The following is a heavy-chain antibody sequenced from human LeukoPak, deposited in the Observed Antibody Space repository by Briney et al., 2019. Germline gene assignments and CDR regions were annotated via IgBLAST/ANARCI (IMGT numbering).Heavy chain of an antibody. Sequence: GGSLSLSCAASGFTFSSYWMHWVRQAPGKGLVWVSRINSDGSSTSYADSVKGRFTISRDNAKNTLYLQMNSLRAEDTAVYYCAELGITMIGGVWGKGTTVTISS. J-gene: IGHJ6*04. CDR2: INSDGSST. V-gene: IGHV3-74*01. CDR1: GFTFSSYW. CDR3: AELGITMIGGV. D-gene: IGHD3-10*02.